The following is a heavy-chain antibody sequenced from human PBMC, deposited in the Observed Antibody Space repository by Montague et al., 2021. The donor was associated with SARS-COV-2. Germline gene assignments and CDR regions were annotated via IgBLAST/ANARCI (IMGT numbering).Heavy chain of an antibody. V-gene: IGHV4-4*07. CDR3: AGGYGSGSYSS. Sequence: SETLSLTCTVSGGSITSYYCSWIRPPNGNGLDCVGLVYISGSSNSKPSLKSRVTMSVNTSRKQNSLKLTSVTAADTAGYYCAGGYGSGSYSSWGQGTLVSGAS. D-gene: IGHD3-10*01. J-gene: IGHJ1*01. CDR2: VYISGSS. CDR1: GGSITSYY.